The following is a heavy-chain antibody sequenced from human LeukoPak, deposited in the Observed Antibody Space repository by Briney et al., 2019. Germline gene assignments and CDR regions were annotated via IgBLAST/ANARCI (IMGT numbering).Heavy chain of an antibody. Sequence: ASVKVSCKASGYTFTGYYMHWVRQAPGQGLEWMGWINPNSGGTNYAQKFQGRVTMTRDTSISTAYMELSRLRSDDTAVYYCARFRTGVRYFDYWGQGTLVTVSP. J-gene: IGHJ4*02. D-gene: IGHD7-27*01. CDR2: INPNSGGT. CDR3: ARFRTGVRYFDY. V-gene: IGHV1-2*02. CDR1: GYTFTGYY.